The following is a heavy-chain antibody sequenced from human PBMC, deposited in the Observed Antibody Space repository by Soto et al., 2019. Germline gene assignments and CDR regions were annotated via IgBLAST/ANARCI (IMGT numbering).Heavy chain of an antibody. CDR1: GGSTDSLY. CDR3: ARQGYYDLLSGYYLFDY. D-gene: IGHD3-3*01. V-gene: IGHV4-59*08. J-gene: IGHJ4*02. Sequence: SETLSLTCTVSGGSTDSLYWSWVRQPPGKGLEWIGYVSYGGSTTYNPSLKSRVIVSIDTSKNQFSLKLTSVTAADTAVYYCARQGYYDLLSGYYLFDYWGQGILVTVSS. CDR2: VSYGGST.